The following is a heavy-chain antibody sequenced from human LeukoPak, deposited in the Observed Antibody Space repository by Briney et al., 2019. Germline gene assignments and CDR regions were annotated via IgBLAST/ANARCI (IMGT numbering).Heavy chain of an antibody. V-gene: IGHV3-23*01. CDR3: AKTTMVRGVPGY. Sequence: GASLRLSCAASGFTFSSYAMSWVRQAPGKGLEWVSAISGSGGSTYYADSVKGRFTISRDNSKNTLYLQMNSLRAEDTAVYYCAKTTMVRGVPGYWGQGTLVTVSS. CDR1: GFTFSSYA. CDR2: ISGSGGST. D-gene: IGHD3-10*01. J-gene: IGHJ4*02.